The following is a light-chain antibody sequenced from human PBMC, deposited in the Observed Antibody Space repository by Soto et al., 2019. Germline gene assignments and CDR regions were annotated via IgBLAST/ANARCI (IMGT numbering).Light chain of an antibody. J-gene: IGKJ1*01. CDR1: QSISTW. Sequence: DIQMTQSPSTLSASVGDKVTITCRASQSISTWLDWYQQKPGKAPKLLIYDASNLDSGVPSSFSGSGSGTEFTLTISSLQPDDVATYYCQQYKTYFRTFGQGTKVDI. CDR2: DAS. CDR3: QQYKTYFRT. V-gene: IGKV1-5*01.